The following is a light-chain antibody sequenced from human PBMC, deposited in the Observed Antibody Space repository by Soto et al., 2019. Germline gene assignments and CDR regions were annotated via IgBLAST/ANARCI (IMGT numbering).Light chain of an antibody. V-gene: IGLV2-14*01. CDR1: SREVGGYNY. CDR2: DFS. J-gene: IGLJ1*01. Sequence: QSALTQPASVSGSPGQSIAISCIGSSREVGGYNYVSWHQKHPGEAPKVVIYDFSNRPSGVFDRFSGSKFGNPASLTIFWLQAEDEADYFCSSYKSSRSYVFGTGTKVTVL. CDR3: SSYKSSRSYV.